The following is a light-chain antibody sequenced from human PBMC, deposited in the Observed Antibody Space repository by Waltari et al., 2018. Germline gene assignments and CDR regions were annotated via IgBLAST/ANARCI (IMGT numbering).Light chain of an antibody. CDR2: KAS. Sequence: DIQMTQFPSTLSASIGDRVTIPCRASQSINTWLAWYQQKPGKAPKLLIYKASTLESGVPSRFSRDGSGTEFTLTIDSLQPDDFASYYCQQYKAYSTFGQGTQVDI. J-gene: IGKJ1*01. CDR1: QSINTW. V-gene: IGKV1-5*03. CDR3: QQYKAYST.